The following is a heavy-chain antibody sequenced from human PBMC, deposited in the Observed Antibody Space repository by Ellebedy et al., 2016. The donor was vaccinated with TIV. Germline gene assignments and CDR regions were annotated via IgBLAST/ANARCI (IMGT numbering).Heavy chain of an antibody. CDR3: ARGGGGHYYYYGMDV. CDR2: IYYSGNT. V-gene: IGHV4-31*03. J-gene: IGHJ6*02. Sequence: MPSETLSLTCTVSGGSISTGGYYWSWIRQHPGKGLEWIGFIYYSGNTYYNPSLKSRATISVDTSKKKFTLKLSSVTAADTAVYYCARGGGGHYYYYGMDVWGQGTTVAVSS. CDR1: GGSISTGGYY. D-gene: IGHD4-23*01.